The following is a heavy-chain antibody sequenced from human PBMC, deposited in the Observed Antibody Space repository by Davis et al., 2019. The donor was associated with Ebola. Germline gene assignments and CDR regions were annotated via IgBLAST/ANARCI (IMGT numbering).Heavy chain of an antibody. V-gene: IGHV3-11*06. J-gene: IGHJ6*02. CDR3: ARTLAAGALFYGMDV. CDR2: IGRSSSYI. Sequence: GESLKISCAASGFTFSDHYMSWIRQAPGKGLEWVSSIGRSSSYISYADSVKGRFTISRDNAKNSLSLQMSSLRAEDTAVYYCARTLAAGALFYGMDVWGQGTTVTVSS. D-gene: IGHD6-13*01. CDR1: GFTFSDHY.